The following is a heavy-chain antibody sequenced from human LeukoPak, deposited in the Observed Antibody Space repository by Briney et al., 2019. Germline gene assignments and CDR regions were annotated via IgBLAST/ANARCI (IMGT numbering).Heavy chain of an antibody. Sequence: ASVKVSCKASGYTFTGYYMHWVRQAPGQGLEWMGWINPNSGGTNYAQKFQGRVTTTRDTSISTAYMELSRLRSDDTAVYYCAREYYDYVWGSYRYTVYYFDYWGQGTLVTVSS. CDR3: AREYYDYVWGSYRYTVYYFDY. D-gene: IGHD3-16*02. V-gene: IGHV1-2*02. J-gene: IGHJ4*02. CDR2: INPNSGGT. CDR1: GYTFTGYY.